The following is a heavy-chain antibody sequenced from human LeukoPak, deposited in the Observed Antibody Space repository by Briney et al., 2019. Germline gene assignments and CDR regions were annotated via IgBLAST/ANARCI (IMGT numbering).Heavy chain of an antibody. Sequence: GGSLRLSCGASGFTFDDYGMSWVRQAPGKGLEWVSGINWNGGSTGYADSVKGRFTISRDNAKNSLYLQMNSLRAEDTALYYCARDGRGYSYGYSGFDYWGQGTLVTVSS. J-gene: IGHJ4*02. CDR3: ARDGRGYSYGYSGFDY. V-gene: IGHV3-20*04. D-gene: IGHD5-18*01. CDR1: GFTFDDYG. CDR2: INWNGGST.